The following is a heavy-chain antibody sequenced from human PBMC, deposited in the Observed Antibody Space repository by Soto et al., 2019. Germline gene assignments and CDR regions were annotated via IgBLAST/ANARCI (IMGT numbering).Heavy chain of an antibody. CDR2: IYYSGST. CDR3: ARVITCGGVIVSMWYFDY. D-gene: IGHD3-16*02. J-gene: IGHJ4*02. Sequence: QVQLQESGPGLVKPSQTLSLTCTVSGGAISSGGYYWSWIRQHPGKGLEWIGYIYYSGSTYYNPSLKSRLTISVDTSKNQFSLKLSSVTAADTAVYYCARVITCGGVIVSMWYFDYWGQGTLVTVSS. CDR1: GGAISSGGYY. V-gene: IGHV4-31*03.